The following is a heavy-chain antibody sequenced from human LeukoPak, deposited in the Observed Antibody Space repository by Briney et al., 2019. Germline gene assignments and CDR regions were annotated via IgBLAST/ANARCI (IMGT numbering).Heavy chain of an antibody. V-gene: IGHV4-34*01. CDR1: GFTFSSYA. J-gene: IGHJ6*04. Sequence: TGGSLRLSCAASGFTFSSYAMSWIRQPPGKGLEWIGEINHSGGTNYNPSLKSRVTISVDTSKNQFSLKLSSVTAADTAVYYCARSPRGIYYYYYGMDVWGKGTTVTVSS. D-gene: IGHD3-16*01. CDR3: ARSPRGIYYYYYGMDV. CDR2: INHSGGT.